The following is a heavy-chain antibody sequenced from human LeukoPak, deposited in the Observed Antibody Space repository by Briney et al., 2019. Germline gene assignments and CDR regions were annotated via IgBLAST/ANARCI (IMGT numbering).Heavy chain of an antibody. CDR3: ARLRYSSFSEGYFDY. CDR1: GGSISSSSYY. V-gene: IGHV4-39*01. CDR2: IYYRGNT. J-gene: IGHJ4*02. Sequence: PSEALSLTCTVSGGSISSSSYYWGWIRQPPGKGLEWVGSIYYRGNTYYNPSLKSRVTISVDTSKTQFSLKLNSVTAADTAVYYCARLRYSSFSEGYFDYWGQGTLVTVSS. D-gene: IGHD6-13*01.